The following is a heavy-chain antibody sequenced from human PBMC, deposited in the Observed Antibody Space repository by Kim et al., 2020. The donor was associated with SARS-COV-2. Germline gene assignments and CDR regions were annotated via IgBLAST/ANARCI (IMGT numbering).Heavy chain of an antibody. J-gene: IGHJ6*02. CDR1: GFTFSSYG. CDR2: ISYDGSNK. Sequence: GGSLRLSCAASGFTFSSYGMHWVRQAPGKGLEWVAVISYDGSNKYYADSVKGRFTISRDNSKNTLYLQMNSLRAEDTAVYYCAKGHSSSWLVMDVWGQGTTVTVSS. V-gene: IGHV3-30*18. D-gene: IGHD6-13*01. CDR3: AKGHSSSWLVMDV.